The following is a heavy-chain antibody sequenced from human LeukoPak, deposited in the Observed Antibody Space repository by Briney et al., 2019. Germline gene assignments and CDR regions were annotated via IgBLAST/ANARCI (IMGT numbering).Heavy chain of an antibody. CDR2: MNPNSGNT. V-gene: IGHV1-8*01. Sequence: ASVKVSCEASGYTFTSYDITWVRQATGQRLEWMGWMNPNSGNTGCTQKFQGRVTMTRDTSISTAYMELSSLRSEDTAVYYCARGVREAAADGYWGQGTLVTVSS. J-gene: IGHJ4*02. CDR3: ARGVREAAADGY. D-gene: IGHD6-13*01. CDR1: GYTFTSYD.